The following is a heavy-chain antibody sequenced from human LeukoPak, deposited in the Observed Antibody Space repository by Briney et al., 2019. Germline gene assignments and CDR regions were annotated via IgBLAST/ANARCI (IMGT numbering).Heavy chain of an antibody. V-gene: IGHV3-23*01. CDR2: MTGSGRNT. CDR1: GFPLSNYA. Sequence: GGSLRLSCAASGFPLSNYAMNWVRPAPGKGLEWVSTMTGSGRNTYYADSVKGRFTISRDNSNNTLYLQMNSLRAEDTAVYFCATNYYDSSGYYPDFDHWGQGALVTVSS. J-gene: IGHJ4*02. D-gene: IGHD3-22*01. CDR3: ATNYYDSSGYYPDFDH.